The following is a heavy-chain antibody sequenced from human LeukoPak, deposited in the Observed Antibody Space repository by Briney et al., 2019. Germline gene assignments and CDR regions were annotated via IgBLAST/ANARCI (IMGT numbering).Heavy chain of an antibody. CDR2: ISYTGGA. Sequence: PSQTLSLTCSVSGVSISSADYYWSWVRQPPGKGLEWIGYISYTGGAYYSPSLKSRLTISVDTSKNQFSLRLTSVTAAGTAVYYCARVYDTSGYYADFWGQGSLVTVSS. V-gene: IGHV4-30-4*08. J-gene: IGHJ4*02. CDR3: ARVYDTSGYYADF. CDR1: GVSISSADYY. D-gene: IGHD3-22*01.